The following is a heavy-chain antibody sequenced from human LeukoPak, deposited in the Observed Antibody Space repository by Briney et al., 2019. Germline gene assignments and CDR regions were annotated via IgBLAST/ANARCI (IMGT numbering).Heavy chain of an antibody. D-gene: IGHD3-22*01. CDR3: ARARDYYDSSSYPNWFDP. Sequence: PSETLSLTCSVSSGSITTYYWNWIRQAPGKEPEWIGYIHHSGSANYNPSLKSRVTMSVDKSQNQFSLKLSSVTAADTAVYYCARARDYYDSSSYPNWFDPWGQGTLVTVSS. V-gene: IGHV4-59*12. CDR2: IHHSGSA. CDR1: SGSITTYY. J-gene: IGHJ5*02.